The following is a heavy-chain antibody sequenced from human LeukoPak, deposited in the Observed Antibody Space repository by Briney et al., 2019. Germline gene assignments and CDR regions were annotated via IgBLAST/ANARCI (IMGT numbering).Heavy chain of an antibody. V-gene: IGHV3-7*01. D-gene: IGHD2-15*01. Sequence: PGGSLRLSCAASSLTFCSFCMRWLPQAPGRGLVWVANIKEDGHEKYYVEAVKGRFTITRDNAKISLYLQMSNLKAEDTAMYYCVRFMRGTVGGDNWGQGTLVTVSA. CDR1: SLTFCSFC. CDR2: IKEDGHEK. J-gene: IGHJ4*02. CDR3: VRFMRGTVGGDN.